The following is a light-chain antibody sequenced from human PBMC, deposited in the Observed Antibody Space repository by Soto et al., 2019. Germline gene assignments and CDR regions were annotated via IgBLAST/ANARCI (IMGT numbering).Light chain of an antibody. J-gene: IGKJ4*01. CDR1: QSISSS. CDR3: QQSYNTPLT. Sequence: DIQMTQFPSSLSASVGDRVTITCRASQSISSSLNWYQQKPGKPPKLLIYTASTLQSGVPSRFSGSGSGTDFTLTISSLQPEDFATYYCQQSYNTPLTFGGGTKVEIQ. V-gene: IGKV1-39*01. CDR2: TAS.